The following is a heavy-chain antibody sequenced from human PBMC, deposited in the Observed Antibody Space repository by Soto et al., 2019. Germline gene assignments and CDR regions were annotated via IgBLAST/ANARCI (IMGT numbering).Heavy chain of an antibody. CDR1: GLPFNRNG. D-gene: IGHD1-1*01. J-gene: IGHJ6*02. CDR3: ARDRSAGNYFYYGMDV. CDR2: IWYDGSKE. V-gene: IGHV3-33*01. Sequence: GSLRLSCAASGLPFNRNGMHWVRQAPGKGLEWVAVIWYDGSKEYYSDSVKGRFTISRDNSKNMLYLQMNSVRVEDTAVYFCARDRSAGNYFYYGMDVWGQGTTVTVSS.